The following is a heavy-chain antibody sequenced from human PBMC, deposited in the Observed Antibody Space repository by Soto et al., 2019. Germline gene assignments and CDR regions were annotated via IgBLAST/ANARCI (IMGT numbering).Heavy chain of an antibody. J-gene: IGHJ6*02. CDR2: ISGSGGST. CDR3: ARGGYDSSGFGWRDYYYGMDV. D-gene: IGHD3-22*01. CDR1: GFTFSSYA. Sequence: EVQLLESGGGLVQPGGSLRLSCAASGFTFSSYAMSWVRQAPGKGLEWVSAISGSGGSTYYADSVKGRFTISRDNSKNTLYLQMNSLRAEDTAVYYCARGGYDSSGFGWRDYYYGMDVWGQGTTVTVSS. V-gene: IGHV3-23*01.